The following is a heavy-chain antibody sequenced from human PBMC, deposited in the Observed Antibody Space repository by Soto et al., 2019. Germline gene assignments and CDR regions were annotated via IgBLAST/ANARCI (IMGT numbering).Heavy chain of an antibody. Sequence: QVQLVESGGGVVQPGRSLRLSCVASGFTFSSYGMHWVRQAPGKGLEWVTLLSNDGSNEYYADSVKGRFTNSRDNSKNTLYLQMNSLRAEDTAVYYCAKDLRRALYGMDVWGQGTTVTVSS. CDR1: GFTFSSYG. CDR3: AKDLRRALYGMDV. V-gene: IGHV3-30*18. J-gene: IGHJ6*02. D-gene: IGHD3-9*01. CDR2: LSNDGSNE.